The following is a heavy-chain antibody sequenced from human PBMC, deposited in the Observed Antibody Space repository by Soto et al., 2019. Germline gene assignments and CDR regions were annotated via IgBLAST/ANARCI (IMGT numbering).Heavy chain of an antibody. J-gene: IGHJ6*02. CDR2: ISSSSSYI. CDR3: ARAEDSYSSSWFYYYYGMDV. CDR1: GFTFSSYS. Sequence: GGSLRLSCAASGFTFSSYSMNWVRQAPGKGLEWVSSISSSSSYIYYADSVKGRFTISRDNAKNSLYLQMNSLRAEDTAVYYCARAEDSYSSSWFYYYYGMDVWGQGTTVTVSS. V-gene: IGHV3-21*01. D-gene: IGHD6-6*01.